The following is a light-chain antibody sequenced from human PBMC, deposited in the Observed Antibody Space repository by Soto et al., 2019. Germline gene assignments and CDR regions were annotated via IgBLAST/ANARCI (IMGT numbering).Light chain of an antibody. Sequence: QSVLTQSPSVSGAPGQRVTISCTGSSSNIGAGHDVHWYQQLPGTAPKLLIYGNGNRPSGVPDRFSGSKSGTSASLAITGLQAEDEADYYCQSYDSGLSGSEVFGTGTKLTVL. J-gene: IGLJ1*01. CDR3: QSYDSGLSGSEV. CDR1: SSNIGAGHD. V-gene: IGLV1-40*01. CDR2: GNG.